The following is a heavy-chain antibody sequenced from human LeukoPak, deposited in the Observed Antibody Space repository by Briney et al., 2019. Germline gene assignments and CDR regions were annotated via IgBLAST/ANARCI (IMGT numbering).Heavy chain of an antibody. CDR3: ARVSRSGYCSSTSCYYFDY. D-gene: IGHD2-2*01. CDR2: IIPIFGTA. V-gene: IGHV1-69*13. CDR1: GGTFSSYA. J-gene: IGHJ4*02. Sequence: SVKVSCKASGGTFSSYAISWVRQAPGQGLEWMGGIIPIFGTANYAQKFQGRVTITADESTSTAYMELSSLRSEDTAVYYCARVSRSGYCSSTSCYYFDYWGQGTLVTVSS.